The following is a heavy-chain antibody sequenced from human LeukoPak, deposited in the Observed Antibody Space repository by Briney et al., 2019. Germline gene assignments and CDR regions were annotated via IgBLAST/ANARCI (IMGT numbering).Heavy chain of an antibody. Sequence: PGGSLRLSCAASGFTFSSYAMSWVRQAPGKGLEWVSAISGSGGSTYYADSVKGRFTISRDNSKNTLYLQMKSLRAEDTAVYYCAKSSDVDTAMEGASDYWGQGTLVTVSS. D-gene: IGHD5-18*01. V-gene: IGHV3-23*01. CDR3: AKSSDVDTAMEGASDY. CDR2: ISGSGGST. CDR1: GFTFSSYA. J-gene: IGHJ4*02.